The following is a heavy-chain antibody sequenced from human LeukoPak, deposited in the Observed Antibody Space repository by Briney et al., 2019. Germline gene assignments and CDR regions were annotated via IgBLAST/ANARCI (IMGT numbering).Heavy chain of an antibody. D-gene: IGHD6-13*01. CDR3: ASGIAAAGMVDY. V-gene: IGHV1-2*02. Sequence: ASVKVSCKASGYTFTSYGISWVRQAPGQGLEWMGWINPNSGGTNYAQKFQGRVTMTRDTSISTAYVELSRLRSDDTAVYYCASGIAAAGMVDYWGQGTLVTVSS. CDR1: GYTFTSYG. J-gene: IGHJ4*02. CDR2: INPNSGGT.